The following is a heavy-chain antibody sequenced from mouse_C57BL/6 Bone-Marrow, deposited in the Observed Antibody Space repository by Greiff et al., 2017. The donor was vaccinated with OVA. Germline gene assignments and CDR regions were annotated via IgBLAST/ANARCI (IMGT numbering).Heavy chain of an antibody. CDR2: IHPSSGST. V-gene: IGHV1-64*01. D-gene: IGHD1-1*01. CDR1: GYTFTSYW. Sequence: VQLQQPGAELVKPGASVKLSCKASGYTFTSYWMHWVKQRPGQGLEWIGMIHPSSGSTNYNEKFKSKSTLTVDKSSSTAYMQLSSLTSAEVAVYYSARIDLGSRWYFDVWGTGTTVTVSS. CDR3: ARIDLGSRWYFDV. J-gene: IGHJ1*03.